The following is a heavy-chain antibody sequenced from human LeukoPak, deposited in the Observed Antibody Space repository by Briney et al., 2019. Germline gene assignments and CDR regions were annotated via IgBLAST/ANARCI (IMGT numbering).Heavy chain of an antibody. Sequence: ASVKVSCKASGYTFTSYGISWVRQATGQGLEWMGWMNPNSGNTGYAQKFQGRVTMTRNTSISTAYMELSSLRSEDTAVYYCAGVGYCSGGSCYHWGQGTLVTVSS. CDR3: AGVGYCSGGSCYH. CDR2: MNPNSGNT. J-gene: IGHJ5*02. D-gene: IGHD2-15*01. V-gene: IGHV1-8*02. CDR1: GYTFTSYG.